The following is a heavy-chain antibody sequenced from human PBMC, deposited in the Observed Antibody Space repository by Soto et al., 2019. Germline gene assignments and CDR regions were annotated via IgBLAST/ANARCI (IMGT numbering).Heavy chain of an antibody. CDR3: AGGRATIFGVVSYFYYGMEA. CDR1: GWSFNDYY. J-gene: IGHJ6*02. CDR2: INHSGST. D-gene: IGHD3-3*01. V-gene: IGHV4-34*01. Sequence: QVQLQQWGAGLLKPSETLSLTCAVYGWSFNDYYWSWIRQPPGKGLEWIGEINHSGSTNYNPSLKSRVTMSVDTSKNQFSLRLSSVAAADAAVYYWAGGRATIFGVVSYFYYGMEAWGHGTTVSVSS.